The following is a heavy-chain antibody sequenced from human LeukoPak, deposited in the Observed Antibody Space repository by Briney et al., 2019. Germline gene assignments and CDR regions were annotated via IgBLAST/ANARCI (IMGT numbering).Heavy chain of an antibody. CDR3: ARGGIAVAGSDGWFDP. J-gene: IGHJ5*02. D-gene: IGHD6-19*01. CDR2: IIPILAVP. CDR1: GGTFSNYA. Sequence: SVKVSCKASGGTFSNYAISWLRQAPGQGLEWMGRIIPILAVPNYAPRFQGRVTITADKSTSTAYMELSSLRSEDTAVYYCARGGIAVAGSDGWFDPWGQGTLVIVSS. V-gene: IGHV1-69*04.